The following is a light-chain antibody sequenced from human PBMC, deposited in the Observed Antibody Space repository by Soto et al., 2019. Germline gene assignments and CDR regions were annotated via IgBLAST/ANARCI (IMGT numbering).Light chain of an antibody. J-gene: IGLJ1*01. CDR3: CSFAGGRTFV. CDR1: SRDVGSYNL. V-gene: IGLV2-23*02. CDR2: EVT. Sequence: QSVLTQPVSVSGSPGQSITIACTGTSRDVGSYNLVSWYQQHPGTAPKLMIYEVTKRPSGVSNRFSGSKSGNTASLTISGLQAEDEADYYCCSFAGGRTFVFGTGTKVTVL.